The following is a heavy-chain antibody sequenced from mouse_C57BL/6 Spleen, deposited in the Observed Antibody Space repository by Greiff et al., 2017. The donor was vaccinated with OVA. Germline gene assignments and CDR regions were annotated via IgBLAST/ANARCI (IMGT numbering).Heavy chain of an antibody. Sequence: VQLQQSGPELVKPGASVMMSCKASGYTFTDFYMHWVKQSHGTRLEWIGYSYPNNGGNGYNQKLKGKATLTVDKSSCTAYVELGSRTSEDAEVYFYARMDWGNFDYWGQGTTLTVSS. V-gene: IGHV1-34*01. CDR2: SYPNNGGN. D-gene: IGHD4-1*01. CDR1: GYTFTDFY. J-gene: IGHJ2*01. CDR3: ARMDWGNFDY.